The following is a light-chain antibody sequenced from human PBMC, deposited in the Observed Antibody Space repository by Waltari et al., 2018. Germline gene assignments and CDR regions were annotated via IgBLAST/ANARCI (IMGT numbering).Light chain of an antibody. Sequence: IMLTQSPRTLSLSPGERATLSCRASQSISRYLAWYQQKPGQAPRLLIYGASTRATGIPARFSGSGSGTDFSLTISGLEPEDSAVYYCQHHFRLPATFGQGTKVEIK. J-gene: IGKJ1*01. CDR1: QSISRY. V-gene: IGKV3-20*01. CDR3: QHHFRLPAT. CDR2: GAS.